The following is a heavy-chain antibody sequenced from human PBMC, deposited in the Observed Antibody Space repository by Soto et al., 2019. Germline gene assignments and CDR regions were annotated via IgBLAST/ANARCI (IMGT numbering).Heavy chain of an antibody. CDR1: GGSISSGGYY. CDR2: IYYSGST. CDR3: ASDFSGSYPSFFDY. V-gene: IGHV4-31*03. Sequence: KASETLSLTCTVSGGSISSGGYYWSWIRQHPGKGLEWIGYIYYSGSTYYNPSLKSRVTISVDTSKNQFSLKLSSVTAADTAVYYCASDFSGSYPSFFDYWGQGTLVTVSS. D-gene: IGHD1-26*01. J-gene: IGHJ4*02.